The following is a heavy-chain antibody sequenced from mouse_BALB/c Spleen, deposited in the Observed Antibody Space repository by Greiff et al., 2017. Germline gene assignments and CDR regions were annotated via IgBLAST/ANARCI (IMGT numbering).Heavy chain of an antibody. D-gene: IGHD2-2*01. J-gene: IGHJ2*01. CDR3: ARDYYGYDVDY. Sequence: QVHVKQSGPGLVAPSQSLSITCTVSGFSLTSYGVHWVRQPPGKGLEWLGVIWAGGSTNYNSALMSRLSISKDNSKSQVFLKMNSLQTDDTAMYYCARDYYGYDVDYWGQGTTLTVSS. CDR1: GFSLTSYG. V-gene: IGHV2-9*02. CDR2: IWAGGST.